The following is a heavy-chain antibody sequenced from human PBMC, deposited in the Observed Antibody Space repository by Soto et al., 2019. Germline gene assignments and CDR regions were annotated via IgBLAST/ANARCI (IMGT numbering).Heavy chain of an antibody. Sequence: EVQLVESGGGLVQPGGSLRLSCAASGFIFDTYWMSWVRQAPGKGLQWVASMNEDGSDIYYVDSVKGRFTISRDNAKNSVFLQMNSLRAEDTALYYGARGYSGEDYWGQGTLVTVSS. CDR1: GFIFDTYW. D-gene: IGHD6-25*01. CDR3: ARGYSGEDY. V-gene: IGHV3-7*01. CDR2: MNEDGSDI. J-gene: IGHJ4*02.